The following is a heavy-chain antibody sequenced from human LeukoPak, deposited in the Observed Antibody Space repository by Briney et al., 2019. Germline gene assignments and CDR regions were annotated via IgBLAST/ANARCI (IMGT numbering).Heavy chain of an antibody. Sequence: SETLSLTCAVYGGSFSGYYWSWIRQPPGKGLEWIGEINHSGSTYSNPSLNSRVTISLDTSKNQFSLRLRSVTAADTALYYCARHYLSDGILSTFDPWGQGTLVTVSS. J-gene: IGHJ5*02. D-gene: IGHD2/OR15-2a*01. CDR3: ARHYLSDGILSTFDP. CDR2: INHSGST. V-gene: IGHV4-34*01. CDR1: GGSFSGYY.